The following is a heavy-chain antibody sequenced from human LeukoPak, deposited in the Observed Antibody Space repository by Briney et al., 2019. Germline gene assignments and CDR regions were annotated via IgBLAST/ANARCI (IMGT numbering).Heavy chain of an antibody. Sequence: GGSLRLSCAASGFTFSSYSMNWVRQAPGKGLEWASSISSSSSYMYYADSVKGRFTISRDNAKNSLYLQMNSLRAEDTAVYYCARDRVVRGVIIRFDYWGQGTLVTVSS. J-gene: IGHJ4*02. CDR3: ARDRVVRGVIIRFDY. CDR2: ISSSSSYM. V-gene: IGHV3-21*01. D-gene: IGHD3-10*01. CDR1: GFTFSSYS.